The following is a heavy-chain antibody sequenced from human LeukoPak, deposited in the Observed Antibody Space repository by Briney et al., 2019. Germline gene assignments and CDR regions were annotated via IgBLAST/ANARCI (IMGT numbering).Heavy chain of an antibody. V-gene: IGHV3-23*01. CDR2: ISASGGST. CDR3: AKVMKGSERLTMVRGVIIKTAGLYYMDV. CDR1: GFTLSSYA. Sequence: QPGGSLRLSCAAFGFTLSSYAMSWVRQAPGKGLEWVSSISASGGSTNYADSVKGRFTISRDNSKNTVYLQMNSLRAEDTAVYYCAKVMKGSERLTMVRGVIIKTAGLYYMDVWGKGTTVTVSS. J-gene: IGHJ6*03. D-gene: IGHD3-10*01.